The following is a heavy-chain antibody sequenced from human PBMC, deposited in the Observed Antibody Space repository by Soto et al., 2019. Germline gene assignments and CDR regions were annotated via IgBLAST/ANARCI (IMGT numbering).Heavy chain of an antibody. CDR3: ARVAQQQLAEDYYYGMDV. V-gene: IGHV1-69*13. J-gene: IGHJ6*02. CDR1: GGTFSIYA. D-gene: IGHD6-13*01. Sequence: SVKVSCKASGGTFSIYAIIWVRQAPGQGLEWMGGIIPIFGTANYAQKFQGRVTITADESTSTAYMELSSLRSEDTAVYYCARVAQQQLAEDYYYGMDVWGQGTTVTVSS. CDR2: IIPIFGTA.